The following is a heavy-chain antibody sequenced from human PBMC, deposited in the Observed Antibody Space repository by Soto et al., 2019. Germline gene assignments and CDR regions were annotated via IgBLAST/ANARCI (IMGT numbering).Heavy chain of an antibody. V-gene: IGHV3-30*18. D-gene: IGHD3-10*01. CDR2: ISYDGSNK. Sequence: GGSLRLSCAASGFTFSSYGMHWVRQAPGKGLEWVAVISYDGSNKYYADSVKGRFTISRDNSKNTLYLQMNSLRAEDTAVYYCAKDSGSDYFDYWGQGTLVTVSS. J-gene: IGHJ4*02. CDR3: AKDSGSDYFDY. CDR1: GFTFSSYG.